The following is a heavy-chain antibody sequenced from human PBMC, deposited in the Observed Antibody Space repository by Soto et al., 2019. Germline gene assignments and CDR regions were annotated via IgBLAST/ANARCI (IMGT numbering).Heavy chain of an antibody. J-gene: IGHJ5*02. CDR1: GYSISSGYY. V-gene: IGHV4-38-2*02. CDR2: IYHSGST. CDR3: ARDIRSVLVAPAAIPIWRWFDP. D-gene: IGHD2-2*02. Sequence: SETLSLTCAVSGYSISSGYYWGWIRQPPGKGLEWIGSIYHSGSTYYNPSLKSRVTISVDTSKNQFSLKLSSVTAADTAVYCCARDIRSVLVAPAAIPIWRWFDPWGQGTLVTVSS.